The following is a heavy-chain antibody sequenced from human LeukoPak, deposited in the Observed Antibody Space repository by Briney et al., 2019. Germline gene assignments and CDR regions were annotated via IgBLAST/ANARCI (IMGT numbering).Heavy chain of an antibody. Sequence: GGSLRLSCAVSGFSFSSYEMNWVRQAPGKGLEWVANIKQDGSEKYYVDSVKGRFTISRDNAQNSLYLQMNSLRAEDTAVYHCARGYSSGGPWGQGTLVTVSS. CDR2: IKQDGSEK. D-gene: IGHD6-19*01. J-gene: IGHJ5*02. CDR3: ARGYSSGGP. V-gene: IGHV3-7*01. CDR1: GFSFSSYE.